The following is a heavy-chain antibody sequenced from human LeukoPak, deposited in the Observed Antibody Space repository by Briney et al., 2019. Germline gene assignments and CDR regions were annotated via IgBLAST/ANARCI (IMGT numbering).Heavy chain of an antibody. CDR3: ARPPEQDSSGWGCFDS. CDR1: GVSISRSDYY. CDR2: VHYRGST. J-gene: IGHJ4*02. Sequence: SETLSLTCTVSGVSISRSDYYWGWIRQPPGKGLDWIRSVHYRGSTYYNPSLKSRVTISVDASKSQFSLKLTSVTAADTAVYYCARPPEQDSSGWGCFDSWGQGILVTVSS. D-gene: IGHD6-19*01. V-gene: IGHV4-39*01.